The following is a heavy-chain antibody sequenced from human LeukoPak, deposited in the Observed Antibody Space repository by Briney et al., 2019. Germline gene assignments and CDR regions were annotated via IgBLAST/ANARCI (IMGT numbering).Heavy chain of an antibody. V-gene: IGHV3-11*05. CDR2: ISIRSTYA. J-gene: IGHJ4*02. CDR1: GFTFSDYY. Sequence: GGSLRLSCAASGFTFSDYYMSWIRQAPGKGLEWVSYISIRSTYASYADSVKGRFTISRDDAKNSLYMQMNGLRAEDTAVYYCARGRWIIRGVKTHVFSQWGQGALVTVSS. D-gene: IGHD3-10*01. CDR3: ARGRWIIRGVKTHVFSQ.